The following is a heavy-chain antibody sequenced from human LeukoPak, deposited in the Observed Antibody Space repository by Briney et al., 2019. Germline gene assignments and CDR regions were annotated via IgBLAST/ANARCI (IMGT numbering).Heavy chain of an antibody. CDR2: IFYSGST. D-gene: IGHD2-21*02. CDR1: GGSISSYY. CDR3: ASSRYCGGDCYSDDAFDI. Sequence: KPSETLSLTCAVSGGSISSYYWSWIRQPPGKGLGWIGYIFYSGSTNYNPSLKSRVTISIDTSKSQFSLKLTSVTTADTALYYCASSRYCGGDCYSDDAFDIWGRGTMVTVSS. V-gene: IGHV4-59*01. J-gene: IGHJ3*02.